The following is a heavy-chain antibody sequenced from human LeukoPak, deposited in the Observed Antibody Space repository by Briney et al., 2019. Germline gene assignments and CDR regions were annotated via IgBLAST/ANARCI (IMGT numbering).Heavy chain of an antibody. CDR2: INLRGST. V-gene: IGHV4-34*01. D-gene: IGHD6-13*01. CDR1: GGSFNDYY. J-gene: IGHJ5*02. Sequence: SETLSLTCAVYGGSFNDYYWNWIRQPPGKGLEWIGEINLRGSTTYNPSLKSRVTISLDESKNQFSLKLSSVTAADTAVYYCAPYSRSPWGIDPWGQGTLVTVSS. CDR3: APYSRSPWGIDP.